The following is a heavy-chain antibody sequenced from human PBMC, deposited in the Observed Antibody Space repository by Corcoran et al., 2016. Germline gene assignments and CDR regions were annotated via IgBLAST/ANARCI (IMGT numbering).Heavy chain of an antibody. CDR1: GFTFSNAW. D-gene: IGHD5-18*01. CDR2: IKSKTDGGTT. J-gene: IGHJ3*02. Sequence: EVQLVESGGGLVKPGGSLRLSCAASGFTFSNAWMSWVRQAPGRGLEWVGRIKSKTDGGTTAYAAPVKGRFTISRDDSKTTHYLQMNSLTTEDTAVDYCVPAGHGFGYHSFDIWGQGTMVTVSS. CDR3: VPAGHGFGYHSFDI. V-gene: IGHV3-15*01.